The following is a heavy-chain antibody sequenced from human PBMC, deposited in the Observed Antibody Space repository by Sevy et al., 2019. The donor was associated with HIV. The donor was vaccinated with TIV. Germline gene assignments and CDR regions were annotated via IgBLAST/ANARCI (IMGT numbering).Heavy chain of an antibody. J-gene: IGHJ4*02. D-gene: IGHD3-10*01. V-gene: IGHV3-33*06. CDR1: GFIFSNYG. CDR3: AKDRGWGTFEY. Sequence: GGSLRLSCAASGFIFSNYGMHWVRQAPGKGLEWVAIIWHDGTKKYYGDPVKGRFTISRDNSKNTVPLQMNSLRAEDTAMYYCAKDRGWGTFEYWGQGTLVTVSS. CDR2: IWHDGTKK.